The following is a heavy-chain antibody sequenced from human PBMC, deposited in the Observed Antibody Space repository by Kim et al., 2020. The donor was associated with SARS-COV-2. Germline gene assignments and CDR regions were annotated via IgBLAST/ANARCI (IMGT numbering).Heavy chain of an antibody. CDR1: GFTVSSNY. J-gene: IGHJ5*02. CDR3: ARGGGYYDFWSGYFGGWFDP. CDR2: IYSGGST. D-gene: IGHD3-3*01. V-gene: IGHV3-53*04. Sequence: GGSLRLSCAASGFTVSSNYMSWVRQAPGKGLEWVSVIYSGGSTYYADSVKGRFTISRHNSKNTLYLQMNSLRAEDTAVYYCARGGGYYDFWSGYFGGWFDPWAREPWSPSPQ.